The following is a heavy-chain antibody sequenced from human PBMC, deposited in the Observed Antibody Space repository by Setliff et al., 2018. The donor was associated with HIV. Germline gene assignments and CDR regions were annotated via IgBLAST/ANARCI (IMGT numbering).Heavy chain of an antibody. CDR2: ISVYNGQT. J-gene: IGHJ2*01. CDR1: GYSFTTYG. V-gene: IGHV1-18*01. CDR3: ARGHHFYWYFDL. Sequence: GASVKVSCKASGYSFTTYGISWVRQAPGQGLEWVGWISVYNGQTLYAQKVQDRTTVTMDIPKDTAYMELRGLTPDDTAVYYCARGHHFYWYFDLWGPGTLVTVS.